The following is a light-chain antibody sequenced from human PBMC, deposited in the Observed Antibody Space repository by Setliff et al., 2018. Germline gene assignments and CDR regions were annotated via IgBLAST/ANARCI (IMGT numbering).Light chain of an antibody. CDR3: QVWDPASDHRV. V-gene: IGLV3-21*03. CDR2: DDS. Sequence: SYELTQPPSESVAPGKTARITCEGHNIGDKSVHWYQQKPGQAPVLVVYDDSDRPSGIPGRFSGSNSGNTATLTISRVEAGDEADYYCQVWDPASDHRVFGTGTKVTVL. CDR1: NIGDKS. J-gene: IGLJ1*01.